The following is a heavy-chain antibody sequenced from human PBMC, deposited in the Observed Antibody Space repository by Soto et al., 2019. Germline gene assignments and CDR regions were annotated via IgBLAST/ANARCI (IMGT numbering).Heavy chain of an antibody. J-gene: IGHJ4*02. D-gene: IGHD6-19*01. V-gene: IGHV1-18*01. CDR3: ARVYSSGWKGLGY. Sequence: QLVQSGAAVKKPGSSVKVSCKASGYTFISYGIGWVRQAPGQGLEWMGWITTHNDNTNYAQQFQGRVTFTTDTSTSTAYMELRDLTSDDTAVYYCARVYSSGWKGLGYWGQGTLVTVSS. CDR1: GYTFISYG. CDR2: ITTHNDNT.